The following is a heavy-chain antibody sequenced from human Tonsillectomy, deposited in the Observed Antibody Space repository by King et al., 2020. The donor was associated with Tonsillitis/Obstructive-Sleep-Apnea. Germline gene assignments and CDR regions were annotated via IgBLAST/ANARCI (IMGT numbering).Heavy chain of an antibody. D-gene: IGHD3-3*01. CDR1: GFTVSSNY. CDR2: IFSGGST. CDR3: ESPPRYYDFWYV. Sequence: QLVQSGGGLIQPGGSLRLSCAASGFTVSSNYMSWVRQAPGKGLEWVSVIFSGGSTDYADSVKGRFTISRDNSKNTLYLQMHSLRAEDTAVYYCESPPRYYDFWYVWGQGTTVTVSS. V-gene: IGHV3-53*01. J-gene: IGHJ6*02.